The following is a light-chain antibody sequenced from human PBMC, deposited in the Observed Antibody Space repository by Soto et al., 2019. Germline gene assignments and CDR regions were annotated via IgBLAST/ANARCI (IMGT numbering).Light chain of an antibody. J-gene: IGKJ2*02. Sequence: DIQMTQSPPTLSASVGDRVTITCRASQRITTWLAWYQQKPGQAPKLLIYRASTLESGVPSRFSGSGSGTEFTLTISSLQRDDFATYYCQQYNAYSRTFGQGTKLEIK. CDR3: QQYNAYSRT. CDR1: QRITTW. V-gene: IGKV1-5*03. CDR2: RAS.